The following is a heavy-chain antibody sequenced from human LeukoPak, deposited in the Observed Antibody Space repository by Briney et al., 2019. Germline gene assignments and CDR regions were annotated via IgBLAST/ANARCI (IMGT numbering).Heavy chain of an antibody. CDR1: GFTVSTNY. CDR3: ARLGVGAIYFDY. J-gene: IGHJ4*02. Sequence: GGSLRLSCAASGFTVSTNYMSWVRQAPGKGVEWGSVLFTGGITYYADSLQGRFTISRDNSKSTLYLQMNSLRAEDTAVYYCARLGVGAIYFDYWGQGTLVTVSS. D-gene: IGHD1-26*01. V-gene: IGHV3-53*01. CDR2: LFTGGIT.